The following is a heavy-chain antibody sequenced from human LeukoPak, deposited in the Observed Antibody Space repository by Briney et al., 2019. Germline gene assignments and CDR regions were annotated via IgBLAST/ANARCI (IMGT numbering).Heavy chain of an antibody. CDR2: IYYSGST. Sequence: PSETLSLTCTASGGSISSSSYYWGWIRQPPGKGLEWIGSIYYSGSTYYNPSLKSRVTISVDTSKNQFSLKLSSVTAADTAVYYCARQHDFWSGYYLDYWGQGTLVTVSS. V-gene: IGHV4-39*01. J-gene: IGHJ4*02. D-gene: IGHD3-3*01. CDR1: GGSISSSSYY. CDR3: ARQHDFWSGYYLDY.